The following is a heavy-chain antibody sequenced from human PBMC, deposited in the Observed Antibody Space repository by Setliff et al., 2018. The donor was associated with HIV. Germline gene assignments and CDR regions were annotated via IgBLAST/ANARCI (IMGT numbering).Heavy chain of an antibody. Sequence: GGSLRLSCAASGFTFSDYYMTWIRQAPGKGLERVSYITGGGDTINYADSVKGRFTISRDNAKNSLFLQMNSLRVEDTAVYYCARANYGFDYWGQGTLVTVSS. J-gene: IGHJ4*02. CDR3: ARANYGFDY. CDR2: ITGGGDTI. V-gene: IGHV3-11*04. D-gene: IGHD4-17*01. CDR1: GFTFSDYY.